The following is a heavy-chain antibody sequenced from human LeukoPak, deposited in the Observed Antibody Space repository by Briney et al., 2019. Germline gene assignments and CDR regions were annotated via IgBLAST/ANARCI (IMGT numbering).Heavy chain of an antibody. J-gene: IGHJ5*02. D-gene: IGHD2-2*01. V-gene: IGHV4-59*01. CDR2: IYYSGST. CDR1: GGSISSYY. Sequence: PSETLSLTCTVSGGSISSYYWSWIRQPPGKGLEWIGYIYYSGSTNYNPSLKSRATISVDTSKNQFSLKLSSVTAADTAVYYCARLYCSSTSCSQYWNWFDPWGQGTLVTVSS. CDR3: ARLYCSSTSCSQYWNWFDP.